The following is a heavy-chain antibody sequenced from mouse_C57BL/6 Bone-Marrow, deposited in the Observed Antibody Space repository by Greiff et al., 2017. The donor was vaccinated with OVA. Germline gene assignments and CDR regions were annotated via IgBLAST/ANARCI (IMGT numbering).Heavy chain of an antibody. Sequence: QVQLQQSGAELARPGASVKLSCKASGYTFPSYGISWVKQSTGQGLEWIGEIYPRSGNPYYNEKFKGKATLTADKSSSTAYMELRSLTSEDSAVYFCARFTTVPWYFDVWGTGTTVTVSS. D-gene: IGHD1-1*01. CDR1: GYTFPSYG. CDR3: ARFTTVPWYFDV. CDR2: IYPRSGNP. V-gene: IGHV1-81*01. J-gene: IGHJ1*03.